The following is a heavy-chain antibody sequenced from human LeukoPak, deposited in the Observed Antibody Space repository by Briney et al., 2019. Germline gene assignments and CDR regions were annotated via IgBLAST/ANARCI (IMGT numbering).Heavy chain of an antibody. CDR1: GFTFSSFW. J-gene: IGHJ4*02. D-gene: IGHD3-10*01. CDR3: ARLIWFGELFPDY. CDR2: IKQDGSEK. V-gene: IGHV3-7*01. Sequence: GGSLRLSCAASGFTFSSFWMSWVRQAPGKGLEWVANIKQDGSEKYYVDSVKGRFTISRDNAKNSLYLQMNSLRAEDTAVYYCARLIWFGELFPDYWGQGTLVTVSS.